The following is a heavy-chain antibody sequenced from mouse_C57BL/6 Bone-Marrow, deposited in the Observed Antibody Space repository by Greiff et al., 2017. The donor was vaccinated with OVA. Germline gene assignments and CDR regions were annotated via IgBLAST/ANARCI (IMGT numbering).Heavy chain of an antibody. CDR1: GFTFSDYY. CDR3: ARDYYGSSYVYWYFDV. J-gene: IGHJ1*03. V-gene: IGHV5-12*01. D-gene: IGHD1-1*01. Sequence: EVHLVESGGGLVQPGGSLKLSCAASGFTFSDYYMYWVRQTPEKRLEWVAYISNGGGSTYYPDTVKGRFTISRDNAKNTLYLQMSRLKSEDTAMYYCARDYYGSSYVYWYFDVWGTGTTVTVSS. CDR2: ISNGGGST.